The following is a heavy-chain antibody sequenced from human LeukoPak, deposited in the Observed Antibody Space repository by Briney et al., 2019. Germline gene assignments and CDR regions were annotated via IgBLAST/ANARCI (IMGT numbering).Heavy chain of an antibody. CDR2: ITGSSTWT. J-gene: IGHJ2*01. CDR1: GFTFRTYG. CDR3: ARELVSLGTGYFDL. Sequence: AGGSLRLSCEASGFTFRTYGMTWVRRAPGKGLEWVSGITGSSTWTYYADSVRGRFTISSDNSKNTLHLQMNNLTADDTAIYYCARELVSLGTGYFDLWGRGTLVTVSS. V-gene: IGHV3-23*01. D-gene: IGHD7-27*01.